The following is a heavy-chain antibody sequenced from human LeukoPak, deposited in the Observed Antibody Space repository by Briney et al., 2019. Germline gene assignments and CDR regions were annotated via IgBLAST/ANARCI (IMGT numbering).Heavy chain of an antibody. V-gene: IGHV3-30-3*01. D-gene: IGHD2-15*01. J-gene: IGHJ4*02. CDR1: GFTFSSYA. CDR2: ISYDGTNK. Sequence: GGSLRLSCAASGFTFSSYAMNWVRQAPGKGLEWVAIISYDGTNKDYADSVKGRFTISRDNSRNTLYLQMNSLRAEDTAVYHCAKGPLQSHSPPSYFDYWGQGTLVTVSS. CDR3: AKGPLQSHSPPSYFDY.